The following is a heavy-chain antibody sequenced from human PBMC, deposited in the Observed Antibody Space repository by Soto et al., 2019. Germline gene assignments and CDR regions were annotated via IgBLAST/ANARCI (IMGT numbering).Heavy chain of an antibody. Sequence: GGSLRLSCAASGFTFSSYAMSWVRQAPGKGLEWVSAISGSGGSTYYADSVKGRFTISRDNSKNTLYLQMNSLRAEDTAVYYCAKVVGGQWLVPGAFDYWGQGTLVTVSS. D-gene: IGHD6-19*01. V-gene: IGHV3-23*01. J-gene: IGHJ4*02. CDR1: GFTFSSYA. CDR2: ISGSGGST. CDR3: AKVVGGQWLVPGAFDY.